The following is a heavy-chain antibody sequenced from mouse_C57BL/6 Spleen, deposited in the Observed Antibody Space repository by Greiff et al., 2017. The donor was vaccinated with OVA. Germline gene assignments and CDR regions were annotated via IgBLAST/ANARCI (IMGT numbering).Heavy chain of an antibody. D-gene: IGHD1-1*01. Sequence: DVKLVESGGGLVQPKGSLKLSCAASGFSFNTYAMNWVRQAPGKGLEWVARIRSKSNNYATYYADSVKDRFTISRDDSESMLYLQMNNLKTEDTAMYYCVRGDYSMDYWGQGTSVTVSS. CDR2: IRSKSNNYAT. V-gene: IGHV10-1*01. CDR3: VRGDYSMDY. CDR1: GFSFNTYA. J-gene: IGHJ4*01.